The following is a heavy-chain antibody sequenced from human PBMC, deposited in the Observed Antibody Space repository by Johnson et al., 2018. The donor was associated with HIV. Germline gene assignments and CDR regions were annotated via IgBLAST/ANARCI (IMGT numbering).Heavy chain of an antibody. V-gene: IGHV3-30*03. Sequence: QVQLVESGGGLVKPGGSLRLSCAASGFTFDDYGMSWVRQAPGKGLEWVSALSYDASNNYYADSVKGRFTISRDNSENTMYLQMNSLRAEDTAVYYCATFQWAAEGDAFEIWGQGTMVTVSS. CDR3: ATFQWAAEGDAFEI. CDR1: GFTFDDYG. CDR2: LSYDASNN. D-gene: IGHD1-26*01. J-gene: IGHJ3*02.